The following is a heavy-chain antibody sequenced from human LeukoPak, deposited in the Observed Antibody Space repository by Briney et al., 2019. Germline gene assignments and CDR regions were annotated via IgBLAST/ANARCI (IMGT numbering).Heavy chain of an antibody. Sequence: SETLSLTCAVYGGSFSGYYWSWIRQPPGKGLEWIGEINHSGSTNYNPSLKSRVTISVDTSKNQFSLKLSSVTAADTAVYYCARHRGSSWSLYYYYYMDVWGKGTTVTVSS. CDR1: GGSFSGYY. CDR2: INHSGST. D-gene: IGHD6-6*01. CDR3: ARHRGSSWSLYYYYYMDV. V-gene: IGHV4-34*01. J-gene: IGHJ6*03.